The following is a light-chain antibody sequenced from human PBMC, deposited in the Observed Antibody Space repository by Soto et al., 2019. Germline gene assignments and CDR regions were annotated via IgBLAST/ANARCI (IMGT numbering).Light chain of an antibody. CDR1: QGVSNY. J-gene: IGKJ1*01. V-gene: IGKV1-8*01. CDR3: QQYDTYPWS. Sequence: AIRMTQSPSSLSASTGDGVTITCRASQGVSNYLAWYQQKPGQATKVLIHAASTLQGGVPSRFSGSGSGTDFTLTISGLQSDDFATYYCQQYDTYPWSFGQGTKVDIK. CDR2: AAS.